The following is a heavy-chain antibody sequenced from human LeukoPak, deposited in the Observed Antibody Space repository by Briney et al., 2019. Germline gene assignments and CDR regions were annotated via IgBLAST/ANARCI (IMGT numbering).Heavy chain of an antibody. CDR2: IHHDGRI. CDR1: GGSIDSTNW. J-gene: IGHJ3*02. Sequence: SETLSLTCDVSGGSIDSTNWWNWVRQPPGKGLEWIGEIHHDGRINYNPSLKSRVTLSVDKSKNQFSLRLNSVTAADTAMYYCARSRSGAYAFDIWGQGTMVTVSS. CDR3: ARSRSGAYAFDI. D-gene: IGHD3-10*01. V-gene: IGHV4/OR15-8*01.